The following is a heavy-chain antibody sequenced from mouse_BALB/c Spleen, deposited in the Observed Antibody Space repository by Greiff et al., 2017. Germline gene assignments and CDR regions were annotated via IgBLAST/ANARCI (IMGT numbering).Heavy chain of an antibody. CDR3: ARDARDYDWFAY. V-gene: IGHV7-1*02. J-gene: IGHJ3*01. CDR1: GFTFSDFY. D-gene: IGHD2-4*01. CDR2: SRNKANDYTT. Sequence: DVHLVESGGGLVQPGGSLRLSCATSGFTFSDFYMEWVRQPPGKRLEWIAASRNKANDYTTEYSASVKGRFIVSRDTSQSILYLQMNALRAEDTAIYYCARDARDYDWFAYWGQGTLVTVSA.